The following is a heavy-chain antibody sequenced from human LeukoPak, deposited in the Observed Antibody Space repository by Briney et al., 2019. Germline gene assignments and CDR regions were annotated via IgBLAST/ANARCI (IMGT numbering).Heavy chain of an antibody. CDR1: GFRFTGYW. CDR3: ARGGYSFDY. V-gene: IGHV3-7*01. D-gene: IGHD5-12*01. CDR2: LHPDGSER. J-gene: IGHJ4*02. Sequence: GGSLTLSCAASGFRFTGYWMTWIRQAPGKGLEWVARLHPDGSERNYVGSVEGRFTVSGDNAKSLLYLQMNSLRVEDTAVYYCARGGYSFDYLGQGTLVTVSS.